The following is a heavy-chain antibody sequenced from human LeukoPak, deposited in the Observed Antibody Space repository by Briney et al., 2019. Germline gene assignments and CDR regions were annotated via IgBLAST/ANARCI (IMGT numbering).Heavy chain of an antibody. CDR1: GFTFSSYW. V-gene: IGHV3-7*01. CDR3: AREVTTVVTPHYFYYMDV. D-gene: IGHD4-23*01. CDR2: IKQDGSEK. J-gene: IGHJ6*03. Sequence: GGSLRLSCAASGFTFSSYWMSWVRQAPGKGLEWVANIKQDGSEKYYMDSVKGRFTISRDNAKNSLYLQMNSLRAEDTAVYYCAREVTTVVTPHYFYYMDVWGKGTTVTVSS.